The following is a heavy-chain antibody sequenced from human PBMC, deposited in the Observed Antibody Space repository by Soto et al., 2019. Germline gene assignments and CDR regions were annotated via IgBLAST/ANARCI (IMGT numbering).Heavy chain of an antibody. CDR2: IIPIFGTA. Sequence: QVQLVQSGAEVKKPGSSVKVSCKASGGTFSSYAISWVRQAPGQGLEWMGGIIPIFGTANYAQKFQGRVRITADESTSTDYMELSSLRSEDTAVYYCARETVTTSGNVLDYWGQGTLVTVSS. J-gene: IGHJ4*02. D-gene: IGHD4-17*01. CDR1: GGTFSSYA. CDR3: ARETVTTSGNVLDY. V-gene: IGHV1-69*01.